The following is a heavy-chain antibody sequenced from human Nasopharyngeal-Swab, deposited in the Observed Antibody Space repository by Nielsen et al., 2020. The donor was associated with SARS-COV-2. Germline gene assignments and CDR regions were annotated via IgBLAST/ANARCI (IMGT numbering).Heavy chain of an antibody. V-gene: IGHV4-59*08. CDR2: ISYSGST. CDR1: GGPISPYY. J-gene: IGHJ6*03. Sequence: SETLSLTCTVSGGPISPYYWRWIRRPPGKGLDWIGYISYSGSTNYNPSLKSRVTITVDTSKKQFSLRLSSLTAADTAVYYCARHAPPVYYYYMDVWGKGTTVTVSS. CDR3: ARHAPPVYYYYMDV.